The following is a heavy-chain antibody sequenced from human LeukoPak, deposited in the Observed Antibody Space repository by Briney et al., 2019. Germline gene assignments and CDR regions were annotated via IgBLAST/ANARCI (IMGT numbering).Heavy chain of an antibody. CDR3: ARGLSYYYDSSGYYWYYFDY. D-gene: IGHD3-22*01. V-gene: IGHV4-34*01. Sequence: SETLSLTCAVYGGSFSGYYWSWIRQPPGKGLEWIGEINHSGSTNYNPSLKSRVTISVDTSKNQFSLKLSSVTAADTAVHYCARGLSYYYDSSGYYWYYFDYWGQGTLVTVSS. CDR1: GGSFSGYY. J-gene: IGHJ4*02. CDR2: INHSGST.